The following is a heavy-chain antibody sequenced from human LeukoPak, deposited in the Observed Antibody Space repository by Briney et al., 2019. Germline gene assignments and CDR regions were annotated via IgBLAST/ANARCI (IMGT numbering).Heavy chain of an antibody. CDR2: IKHDGIEK. D-gene: IGHD6-19*01. CDR3: ASGYSSGWYDN. V-gene: IGHV3-7*01. J-gene: IGHJ5*02. CDR1: GFSFSTYR. Sequence: SGGSLRLSCAASGFSFSTYRMSWVRQAPGKGLEWVANIKHDGIEKHYVDSVKGRFTISRDNAKNSLYLQMDSLRADDTGIYYCASGYSSGWYDNWGQGTLVTVSS.